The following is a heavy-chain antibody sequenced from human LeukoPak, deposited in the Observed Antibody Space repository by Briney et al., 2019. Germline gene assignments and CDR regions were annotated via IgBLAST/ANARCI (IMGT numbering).Heavy chain of an antibody. CDR2: ISGSGGST. CDR1: GFTFSSYA. Sequence: GGSLRLSCAASGFTFSSYAMSWVRQAPGKGLEWVSAISGSGGSTYYADSVKGRFTISRDNSKNTLYLQMNSLRAEDTAVYYCAKDWSGCTVVVPGTFDYWGQGTLVTVSS. CDR3: AKDWSGCTVVVPGTFDY. D-gene: IGHD2-2*01. J-gene: IGHJ4*02. V-gene: IGHV3-23*01.